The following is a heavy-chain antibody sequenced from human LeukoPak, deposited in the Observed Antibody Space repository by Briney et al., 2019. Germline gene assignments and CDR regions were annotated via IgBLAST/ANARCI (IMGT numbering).Heavy chain of an antibody. Sequence: GGSLRLSCAASGFTFSSYWMHWVRQAPGKGLVWVSRINSDGSSTSYADSVKGRFTISRDNAKNTLYLQMNSLRAEDTAVYYCASGYDILTGYYMNYWGQGTLVTVSS. CDR1: GFTFSSYW. J-gene: IGHJ4*02. D-gene: IGHD3-9*01. CDR3: ASGYDILTGYYMNY. V-gene: IGHV3-74*01. CDR2: INSDGSST.